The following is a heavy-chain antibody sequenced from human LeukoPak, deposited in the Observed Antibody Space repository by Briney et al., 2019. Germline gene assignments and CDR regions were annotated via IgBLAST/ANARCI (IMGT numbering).Heavy chain of an antibody. CDR3: ARDHNWAFDY. Sequence: PGRSLRLSCAASGFTFSSYSMVWVRQAPGKGPELVSHISPSSDMKSYADSVKGRFTISRDNAKNSLYLQMNSLRDEDTAVYFCARDHNWAFDYWGQGTLVTVSS. V-gene: IGHV3-48*02. CDR2: ISPSSDMK. J-gene: IGHJ4*02. CDR1: GFTFSSYS. D-gene: IGHD1-1*01.